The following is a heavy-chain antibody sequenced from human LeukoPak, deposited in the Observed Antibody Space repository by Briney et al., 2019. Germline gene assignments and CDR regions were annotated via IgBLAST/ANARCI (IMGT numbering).Heavy chain of an antibody. Sequence: TGGSLRLSCAASGFTVSSNYMSWVRQAPGKGLEWVSVIYSGGSTYYADSVEGRFTISRDNAKNSLYLQMKSLRADDTAVYYCARVGGYYDYVWGSHWGQGTLVTVSS. CDR3: ARVGGYYDYVWGSH. CDR2: IYSGGST. CDR1: GFTVSSNY. J-gene: IGHJ4*02. D-gene: IGHD3-16*01. V-gene: IGHV3-53*01.